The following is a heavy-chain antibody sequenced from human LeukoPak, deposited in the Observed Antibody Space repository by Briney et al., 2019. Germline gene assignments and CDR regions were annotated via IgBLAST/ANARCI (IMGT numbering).Heavy chain of an antibody. J-gene: IGHJ4*02. Sequence: SETLTLTCAVSGGSISSGGNSWSWIRQPPGNGLEWIGYIYHSGSTYYNPSLKSRVTISVDWSKNQFSLKLSSVTAADTAVYYCARETLDAVFDDRGQGTLVTVSS. D-gene: IGHD1-1*01. CDR2: IYHSGST. CDR3: ARETLDAVFDD. CDR1: GGSISSGGNS. V-gene: IGHV4-30-2*01.